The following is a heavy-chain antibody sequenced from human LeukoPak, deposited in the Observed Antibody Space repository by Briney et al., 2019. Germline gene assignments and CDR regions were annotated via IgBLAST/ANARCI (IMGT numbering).Heavy chain of an antibody. V-gene: IGHV4-38-2*02. CDR2: IYHSGRT. J-gene: IGHJ4*02. CDR3: ARDSGGAIDY. D-gene: IGHD1-1*01. CDR1: GYSISSGYY. Sequence: SETLSLTCTVSGYSISSGYYWGWIRQPPGKGLEWIGSIYHSGRTFYNPSLKSRVTISVDTSKNQFSLKLSSVTAADTAVYYCARDSGGAIDYWGQGTLVTVSS.